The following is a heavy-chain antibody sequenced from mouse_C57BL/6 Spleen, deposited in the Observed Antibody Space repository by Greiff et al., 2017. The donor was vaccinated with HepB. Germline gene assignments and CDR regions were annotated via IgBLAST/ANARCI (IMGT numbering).Heavy chain of an antibody. D-gene: IGHD1-1*01. J-gene: IGHJ2*01. Sequence: QVQLQQSGAELVKPGASVKISCKASGYAFSSYWMNWVKQRPGKGLEWIGQIYPGDGDTNYNGKFKGKATLTADKSSSTAYMQLSSLTSEDSAVYFSAREMITTVVDYFDYWGQGTTLTVSS. CDR1: GYAFSSYW. CDR3: AREMITTVVDYFDY. V-gene: IGHV1-80*01. CDR2: IYPGDGDT.